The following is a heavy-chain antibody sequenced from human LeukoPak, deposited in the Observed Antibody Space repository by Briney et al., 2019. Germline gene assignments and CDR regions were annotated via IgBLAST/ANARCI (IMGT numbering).Heavy chain of an antibody. D-gene: IGHD3-22*01. Sequence: GRSLRLSCAASGFTFSSFGMHWVRRAPGKGLEWVAVIGDNGSDKYYADSVKGRFTISRDTSRNVLYLQMNSLRAEDTALFYCARASYYYDSSGGYAFDIWGQGTMVTVSS. CDR1: GFTFSSFG. V-gene: IGHV3-33*01. J-gene: IGHJ3*02. CDR2: IGDNGSDK. CDR3: ARASYYYDSSGGYAFDI.